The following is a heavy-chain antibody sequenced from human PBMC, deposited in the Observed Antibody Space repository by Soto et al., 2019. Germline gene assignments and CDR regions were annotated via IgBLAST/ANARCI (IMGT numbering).Heavy chain of an antibody. CDR3: AKETNYYGSGSYYT. CDR2: ISGSGGST. D-gene: IGHD3-10*01. Sequence: GGSLRLSCAASGFTFSIYAMSWVRQAPGKGLEWVSAISGSGGSTYYADSVKGRFTISRDNSKNTLYLQMNSLRAEDTAVYYCAKETNYYGSGSYYTWGQGTLVTVSS. J-gene: IGHJ5*02. V-gene: IGHV3-23*01. CDR1: GFTFSIYA.